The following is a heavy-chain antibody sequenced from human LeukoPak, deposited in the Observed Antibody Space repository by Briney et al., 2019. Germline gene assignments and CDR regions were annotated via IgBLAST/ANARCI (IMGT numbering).Heavy chain of an antibody. J-gene: IGHJ4*02. CDR2: VRQDGSEK. V-gene: IGHV3-7*01. CDR3: ARASIAVAGAGDY. D-gene: IGHD6-19*01. CDR1: GFTFSNYW. Sequence: PGGSLRLSCAASGFTFSNYWMSWVRQAPGKGLEWVASVRQDGSEKPYVDSVKGRFTISRDNAKNSLYLQMNSLRAEDTAVYYCARASIAVAGAGDYWGQGTLVTVSS.